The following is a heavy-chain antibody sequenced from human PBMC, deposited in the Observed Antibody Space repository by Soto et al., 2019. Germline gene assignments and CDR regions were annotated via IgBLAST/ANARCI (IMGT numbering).Heavy chain of an antibody. V-gene: IGHV3-11*06. CDR1: GFTFGDSY. D-gene: IGHD2-15*01. Sequence: GGSLRLSCAGSGFTFGDSYMSWIRQAPGKGLEWLSYISPGSRYPAYADSVKGRFTISRDNAKRSLYLQMMSLTAEDTAIYYCVRGGGGGLIDPWGQGTMVTVSS. CDR2: ISPGSRYP. CDR3: VRGGGGGLIDP. J-gene: IGHJ5*02.